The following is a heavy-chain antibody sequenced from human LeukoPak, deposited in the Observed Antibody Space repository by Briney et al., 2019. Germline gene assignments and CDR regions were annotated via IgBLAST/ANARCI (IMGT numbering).Heavy chain of an antibody. J-gene: IGHJ1*01. CDR1: GFTFSSYA. CDR2: ISYDGSNK. D-gene: IGHD2-21*02. Sequence: PGGSLRLSCAASGFTFSSYAMHWVRQAPGKGLEWVAVISYDGSNKYYADSVKGRFTISRDNSKNTLYPQMNSLRAEDTAVYYCARPPPHIVVVTAMGYFQHWGQGTLVTVSS. CDR3: ARPPPHIVVVTAMGYFQH. V-gene: IGHV3-30-3*01.